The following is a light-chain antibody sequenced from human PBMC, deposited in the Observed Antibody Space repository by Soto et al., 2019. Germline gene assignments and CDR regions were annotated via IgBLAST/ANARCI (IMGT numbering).Light chain of an antibody. CDR1: QSVSSD. V-gene: IGKV3-20*01. J-gene: IGKJ5*01. Sequence: TVLTPSPAPLSVSPGERATLSCRASQSVSSDLAWYQQKPGQAPRLLIYDASSRATGIPDRFSGSGSATDFTLTISRLEPGDFAVYYCQQYGSSPITFGQGTRLEIK. CDR3: QQYGSSPIT. CDR2: DAS.